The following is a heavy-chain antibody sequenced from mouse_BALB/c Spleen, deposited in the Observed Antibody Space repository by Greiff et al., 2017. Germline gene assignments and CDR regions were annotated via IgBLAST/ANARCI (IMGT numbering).Heavy chain of an antibody. Sequence: QVQLQQPGAELVKPGASVKLSCKASGYAFSSYWMNWVKQRPGQGLEWIGQIYPGDGDTNYNGKFKGKATLTADKSSSTAYMQLSSLTSEDSAVYFCARKGDYRYSYYFDYWGQGTTLTVSS. CDR2: IYPGDGDT. V-gene: IGHV1-80*01. CDR1: GYAFSSYW. D-gene: IGHD2-14*01. J-gene: IGHJ2*01. CDR3: ARKGDYRYSYYFDY.